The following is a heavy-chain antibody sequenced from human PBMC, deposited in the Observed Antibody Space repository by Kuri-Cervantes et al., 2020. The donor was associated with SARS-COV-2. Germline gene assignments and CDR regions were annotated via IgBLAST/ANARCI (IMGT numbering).Heavy chain of an antibody. CDR2: IWYDGSNK. Sequence: LSLTCAASGFTFSSYAMHWVRQAPGKGLEWVAVIWYDGSNKYYADSVKGRFTISRDNSKNTLYLQMNSLRAEDTAVYYCARERSYYDFWSGYSDNWFDPWGQGTLVTVSS. D-gene: IGHD3-3*01. V-gene: IGHV3-30-3*01. J-gene: IGHJ5*02. CDR1: GFTFSSYA. CDR3: ARERSYYDFWSGYSDNWFDP.